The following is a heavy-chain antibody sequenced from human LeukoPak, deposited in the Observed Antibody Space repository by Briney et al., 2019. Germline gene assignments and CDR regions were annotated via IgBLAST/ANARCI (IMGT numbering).Heavy chain of an antibody. CDR2: INPSGGST. CDR3: ARAPTYYYDSSGYSPDY. J-gene: IGHJ4*02. Sequence: ASVKVSCKASGYTFTSYYMHWVRQAPGQGLEWMGIINPSGGSTSYALKFQGRVTMTRDTSTSTVYMELSSLRSEDTAVYYCARAPTYYYDSSGYSPDYWGQGTLVTVSS. V-gene: IGHV1-46*01. D-gene: IGHD3-22*01. CDR1: GYTFTSYY.